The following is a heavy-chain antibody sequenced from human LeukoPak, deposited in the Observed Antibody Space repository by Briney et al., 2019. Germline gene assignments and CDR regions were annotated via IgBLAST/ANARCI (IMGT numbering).Heavy chain of an antibody. V-gene: IGHV1-69*05. CDR2: IIPIFGTA. Sequence: SVKVSCKASGGTFSSYAIIWVRQAPGQGLEWMGGIIPIFGTANYAQKFQGRVTITTDESTTTAYIELSSLRSEDTAVYYCARDRHCSSTSCYWFDPWGQGTLVTVSS. J-gene: IGHJ5*02. D-gene: IGHD2-2*01. CDR1: GGTFSSYA. CDR3: ARDRHCSSTSCYWFDP.